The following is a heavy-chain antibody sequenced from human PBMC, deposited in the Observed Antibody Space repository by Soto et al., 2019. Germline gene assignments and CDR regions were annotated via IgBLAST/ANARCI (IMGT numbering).Heavy chain of an antibody. CDR1: GFTVSSNY. V-gene: IGHV3-53*01. CDR3: ARVHSPDCSGGSCYLDY. J-gene: IGHJ4*02. Sequence: LSLSCAASGFTVSSNYMSWVRQAPGKGLEWVSVIYSGGSTYYADSVKGRFTISRDNSKNTLYLQMNSLRAEDTAVYYCARVHSPDCSGGSCYLDYWGQGTLVTVSS. D-gene: IGHD2-15*01. CDR2: IYSGGST.